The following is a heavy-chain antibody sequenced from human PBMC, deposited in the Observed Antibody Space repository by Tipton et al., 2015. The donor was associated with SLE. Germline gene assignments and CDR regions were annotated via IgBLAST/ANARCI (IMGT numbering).Heavy chain of an antibody. Sequence: TLSLTCTVSGGSIRSAKYYWGWLRQPPGKGLEWIESIFHNGDTLYNPSLKSRVTISVDTSKNQFSLRLSSVTAADTAVYYCARDQPPMDWGQGTLVTVSS. V-gene: IGHV4-39*07. CDR1: GGSIRSAKYY. J-gene: IGHJ4*02. CDR2: IFHNGDT. CDR3: ARDQPPMD. D-gene: IGHD3-10*01.